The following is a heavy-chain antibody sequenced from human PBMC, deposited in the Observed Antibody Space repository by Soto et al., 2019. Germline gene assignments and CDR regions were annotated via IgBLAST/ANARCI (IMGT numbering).Heavy chain of an antibody. CDR2: ITSSSSTI. CDR3: ARGRVGTAYFDY. Sequence: RLSCAASGFTFTSNSMNWVRQAPGKGLEWISYITSSSSTIYYADSVKGRFTISRDNAKNSLYLQMNSLRDDDTAVYYCARGRVGTAYFDYWGQGALATVSS. V-gene: IGHV3-48*02. D-gene: IGHD2-21*02. J-gene: IGHJ4*02. CDR1: GFTFTSNS.